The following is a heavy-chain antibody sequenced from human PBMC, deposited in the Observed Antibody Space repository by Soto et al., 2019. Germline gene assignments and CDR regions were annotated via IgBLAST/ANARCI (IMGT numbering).Heavy chain of an antibody. CDR2: ISSSGSTM. V-gene: IGHV3-48*03. CDR1: GCTFSSYE. CDR3: ANDSSDWYLTSGHYYGIDV. J-gene: IGHJ6*02. D-gene: IGHD6-19*01. Sequence: PEVSLRLSCAASGCTFSSYEMNWVLQDPGKGLECVSYISSSGSTMYYADSLTGRFTISRDNAMYSLYLHNNNLRADHTACYFCANDSSDWYLTSGHYYGIDVWGQATTGTVCS.